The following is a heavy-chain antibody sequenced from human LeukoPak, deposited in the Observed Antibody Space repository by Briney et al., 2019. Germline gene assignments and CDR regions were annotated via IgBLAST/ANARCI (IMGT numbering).Heavy chain of an antibody. CDR2: SYHSGST. D-gene: IGHD3-3*01. CDR3: ARAGSHYDFWSGYHSPNWFDP. J-gene: IGHJ5*02. Sequence: SETLSLTCTVSGGSISSYYWSWIRQSPGKGLEWIGWSYHSGSTSYNPSLKSRVTISVDTSKNQFSLKLSSVTAADTAVYYCARAGSHYDFWSGYHSPNWFDPWGQGTLVTVSS. CDR1: GGSISSYY. V-gene: IGHV4-59*01.